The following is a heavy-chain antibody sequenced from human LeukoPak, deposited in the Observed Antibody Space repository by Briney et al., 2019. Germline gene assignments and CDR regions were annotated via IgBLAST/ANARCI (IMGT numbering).Heavy chain of an antibody. Sequence: SQTLSLTCTVSGDSISSYYWSWIRQPPGKGLEWIGYIYTSGGTNYIPSLKGRVTISIDTSKNQFSLKLSSVTAADSAVYYCARLTRLSTSPDRYYLDYWGQGTLVTVSS. J-gene: IGHJ4*02. CDR3: ARLTRLSTSPDRYYLDY. CDR1: GDSISSYY. V-gene: IGHV4-4*09. D-gene: IGHD6-6*01. CDR2: IYTSGGT.